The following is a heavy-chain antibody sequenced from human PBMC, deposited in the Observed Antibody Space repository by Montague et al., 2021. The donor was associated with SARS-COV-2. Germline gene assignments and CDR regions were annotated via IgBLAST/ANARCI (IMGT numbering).Heavy chain of an antibody. J-gene: IGHJ6*02. Sequence: SETLSLTCTVSGDSISSFYWNWIRQPAGKGLEWIGRIYASGGTNYNPSLKSRVTMSVDTSKNQFSPKVSSVTAADTAVYYCARDYGDYSYYYGLDVWGQGTTVTVSS. V-gene: IGHV4-4*07. CDR2: IYASGGT. CDR3: ARDYGDYSYYYGLDV. CDR1: GDSISSFY. D-gene: IGHD4-17*01.